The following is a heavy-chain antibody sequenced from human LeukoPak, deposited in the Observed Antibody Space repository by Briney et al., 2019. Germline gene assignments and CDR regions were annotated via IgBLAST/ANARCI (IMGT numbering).Heavy chain of an antibody. D-gene: IGHD3-22*01. V-gene: IGHV4-4*08. Sequence: PSETLSLTCTVSGGSISSYYWSWIRQPPGKGLEWIGYIYSSGSTNYNPSLKSRITISVDTSKNQFSLKLTSVTAADTAVYYCARGVTMIVVVIHDWYFDLWGRGTLVTVSS. CDR1: GGSISSYY. J-gene: IGHJ2*01. CDR3: ARGVTMIVVVIHDWYFDL. CDR2: IYSSGST.